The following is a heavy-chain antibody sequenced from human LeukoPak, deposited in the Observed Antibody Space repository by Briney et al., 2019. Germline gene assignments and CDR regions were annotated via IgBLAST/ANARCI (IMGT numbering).Heavy chain of an antibody. Sequence: PGGSLRLSCAASGFTFDDYAMHWVRQAPGKGLEWVSGISWNSGSIGYADSVKGRFTISRDNAKNSLYLQMNSLRAEDTALYYCAKDKYCSSTSCTEGRAFDIWCQGTMVTVSS. CDR1: GFTFDDYA. D-gene: IGHD2-2*01. J-gene: IGHJ3*02. V-gene: IGHV3-9*01. CDR3: AKDKYCSSTSCTEGRAFDI. CDR2: ISWNSGSI.